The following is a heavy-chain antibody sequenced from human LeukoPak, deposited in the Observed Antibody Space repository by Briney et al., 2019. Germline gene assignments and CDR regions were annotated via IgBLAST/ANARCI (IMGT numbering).Heavy chain of an antibody. CDR1: GFTFDDYA. V-gene: IGHV3-9*03. CDR2: ISWNSGSI. Sequence: GGSLRLSCAASGFTFDDYAMHWVRQAPGKGLEWVSGISWNSGSIGYADSVKGRFTISRDNAKNSLYLQMNSLRAEDMALYYCAKGQRPLYSGSYSGFDYWGQGTPVTVS. J-gene: IGHJ4*02. D-gene: IGHD1-26*01. CDR3: AKGQRPLYSGSYSGFDY.